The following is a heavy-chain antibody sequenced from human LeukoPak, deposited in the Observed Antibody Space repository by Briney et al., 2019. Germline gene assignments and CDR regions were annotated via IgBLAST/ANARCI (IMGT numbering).Heavy chain of an antibody. V-gene: IGHV1-2*02. Sequence: ASVKVSCKASGYTFTGYYMHWVRQAPGHGLEWMGWINPNSGGTNYAQKFQGRVTMTRDTSISTAYMELSRLRSDDTAVYYCARDPGYYDFWSGYYNRRPNYYYYGMDVWGQGTTVTVSS. J-gene: IGHJ6*02. D-gene: IGHD3-3*01. CDR3: ARDPGYYDFWSGYYNRRPNYYYYGMDV. CDR2: INPNSGGT. CDR1: GYTFTGYY.